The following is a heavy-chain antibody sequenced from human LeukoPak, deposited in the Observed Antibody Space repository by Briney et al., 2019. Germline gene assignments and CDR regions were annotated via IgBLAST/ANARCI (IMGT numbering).Heavy chain of an antibody. J-gene: IGHJ4*02. CDR3: ARLSTSGSYSLDY. Sequence: KTGGSLRLSCAASGFTFSSYEMNWVRQAPGKGLEWVSSISSSSSYIYYADSVKGRFTISRDNAKNSLYLQMNSLRAEDTAVYYCARLSTSGSYSLDYWGQGTLVTVSS. CDR1: GFTFSSYE. D-gene: IGHD1-26*01. CDR2: ISSSSSYI. V-gene: IGHV3-21*01.